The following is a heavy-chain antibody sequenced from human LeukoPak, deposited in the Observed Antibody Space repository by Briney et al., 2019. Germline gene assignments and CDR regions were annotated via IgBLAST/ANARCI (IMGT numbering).Heavy chain of an antibody. J-gene: IGHJ4*03. CDR3: ARALRGYFDY. CDR1: GGSFSGYY. Sequence: PSETLSLTCAVYGGSFSGYYWSWIRQPPGKGLEWIGEINHSGSTNYNPSLKSRVTISVDTSKNQFSLKLSSVTAADTAVYYCARALRGYFDYWGQGTLGTVSS. D-gene: IGHD3-9*01. CDR2: INHSGST. V-gene: IGHV4-34*01.